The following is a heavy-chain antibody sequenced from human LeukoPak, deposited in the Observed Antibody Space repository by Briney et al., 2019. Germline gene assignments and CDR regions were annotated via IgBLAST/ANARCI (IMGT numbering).Heavy chain of an antibody. V-gene: IGHV3-23*01. CDR2: ISGSGGST. J-gene: IGHJ4*02. CDR3: ANTPLQLWGGGFDY. Sequence: GGSLRLSCAASGFTFSSYAMSWVRQAPGKGLEWVSAISGSGGSTYYADSVKGRFTISRDNSKNTLYLQMNSLRAEDTAVYYCANTPLQLWGGGFDYWGQGTLVTVSS. CDR1: GFTFSSYA. D-gene: IGHD5-18*01.